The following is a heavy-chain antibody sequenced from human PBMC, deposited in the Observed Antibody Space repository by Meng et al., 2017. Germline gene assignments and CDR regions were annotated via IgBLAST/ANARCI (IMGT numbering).Heavy chain of an antibody. V-gene: IGHV1-2*06. CDR1: GYTFTGYY. D-gene: IGHD3-10*01. CDR3: ASELNTYGSGSYAY. J-gene: IGHJ4*02. CDR2: INPNSGGT. Sequence: QGKLGQSGAEVKKPGASVKVSCKASGYTFTGYYMHWVRQAPGQGLEWMGRINPNSGGTNYAQKFQGRVTMTRDTSISTAYMELSRLRSDDTAVYYCASELNTYGSGSYAYWGQGTLVTVSS.